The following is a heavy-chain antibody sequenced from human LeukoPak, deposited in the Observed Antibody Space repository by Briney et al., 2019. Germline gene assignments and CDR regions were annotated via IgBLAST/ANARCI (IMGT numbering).Heavy chain of an antibody. D-gene: IGHD3-9*01. J-gene: IGHJ5*02. Sequence: PSETLSLTCAVSGYSISSGYYWGWIRQPPGQGLEWIGSIYHSGSTYYNPSLKSRVTISVDTSKNQFSLKLSSVTAADTAVYYCARVRYFVWSDWFDPWGQGTLVTVSS. CDR1: GYSISSGYY. CDR3: ARVRYFVWSDWFDP. V-gene: IGHV4-38-2*01. CDR2: IYHSGST.